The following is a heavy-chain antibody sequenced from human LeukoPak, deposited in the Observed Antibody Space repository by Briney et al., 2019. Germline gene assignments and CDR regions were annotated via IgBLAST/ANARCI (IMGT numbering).Heavy chain of an antibody. J-gene: IGHJ4*02. D-gene: IGHD5-24*01. CDR1: GFTVSSNY. V-gene: IGHV3-21*01. Sequence: GGSLRLSCAASGFTVSSNYMSWVRQAPGKGLEWVSSISSSSSYIYYADSVKGRFTISRDNAKNSLYLQMNSLRAEDTVVYYCARDLGIEMATQAFDYWGQGTLVTVSS. CDR2: ISSSSSYI. CDR3: ARDLGIEMATQAFDY.